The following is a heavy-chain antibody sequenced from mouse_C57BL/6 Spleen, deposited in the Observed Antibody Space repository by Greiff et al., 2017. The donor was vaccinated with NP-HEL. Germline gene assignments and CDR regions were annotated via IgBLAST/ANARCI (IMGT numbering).Heavy chain of an antibody. CDR1: GYTFTDYE. D-gene: IGHD4-1*01. V-gene: IGHV1-15*01. J-gene: IGHJ1*03. CDR2: IDPATGCT. Sequence: VQLQQSGAELVRPGASVTLSCKASGYTFTDYEMHWVKPTPVHGLEWICAIDPATGCTAYNQKFKGKAILTADKSSSTAYMELRSLTSEDSAVYYCTLGKIEGYFDVWGTGTTVTVSS. CDR3: TLGKIEGYFDV.